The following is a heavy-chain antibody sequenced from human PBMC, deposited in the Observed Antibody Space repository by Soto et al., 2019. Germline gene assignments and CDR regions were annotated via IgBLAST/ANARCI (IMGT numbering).Heavy chain of an antibody. CDR3: ARDRGIAVAEYYYGMDV. D-gene: IGHD6-19*01. CDR2: INPSGGST. J-gene: IGHJ6*02. CDR1: GGTFSSYA. V-gene: IGHV1-46*01. Sequence: ASVKVSCKASGGTFSSYAISWVRQAPGQGLEWMGIINPSGGSTSYAQKFQGRVTMTRDTSTSTVYMELSSLRSEDTAVYYCARDRGIAVAEYYYGMDVWGQGTTVTVSS.